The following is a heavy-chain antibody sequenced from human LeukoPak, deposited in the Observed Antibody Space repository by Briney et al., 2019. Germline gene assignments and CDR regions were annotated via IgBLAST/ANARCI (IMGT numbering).Heavy chain of an antibody. CDR1: GDSISSYY. CDR2: MYYSGST. D-gene: IGHD3-16*01. Sequence: SETLSLTCTVSGDSISSYYWSWIRQPPGKGLEWVGYMYYSGSTNYNPSLKRRVTISVDTSKNQFSLKLNSVTAADTAVYYCARYGLIRGFDYWGQGTLVTVSS. J-gene: IGHJ4*02. CDR3: ARYGLIRGFDY. V-gene: IGHV4-59*01.